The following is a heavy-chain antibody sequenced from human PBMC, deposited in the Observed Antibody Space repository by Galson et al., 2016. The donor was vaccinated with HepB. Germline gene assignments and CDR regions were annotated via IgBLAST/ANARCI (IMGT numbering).Heavy chain of an antibody. Sequence: TLSLTCAVSGGSISSGGYSWSWIRQPPGKGLEWIGFIYYSGSTYYTPSLKSRVTISLDRSKNQFSLKLSSVTAADTAVYYCARGYGSGAYGMDVWGQGTTVTVSS. J-gene: IGHJ6*02. CDR1: GGSISSGGYS. D-gene: IGHD3-10*01. V-gene: IGHV4-30-2*01. CDR2: IYYSGST. CDR3: ARGYGSGAYGMDV.